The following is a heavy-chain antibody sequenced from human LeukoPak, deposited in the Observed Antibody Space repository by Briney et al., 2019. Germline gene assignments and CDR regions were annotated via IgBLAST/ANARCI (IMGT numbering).Heavy chain of an antibody. D-gene: IGHD3-10*01. J-gene: IGHJ4*02. CDR1: GGSFSGYY. CDR2: INHSGST. V-gene: IGHV4-34*01. CDR3: ARVGADGSGLLFDY. Sequence: PSETLSLTCAVYGGSFSGYYWSWIRQPPGKGLEWIGEINHSGSTNYNPSLKSRVTISVDTSKNQFSLKLSSVTAADTAVYYCARVGADGSGLLFDYWGQGTLVTVSS.